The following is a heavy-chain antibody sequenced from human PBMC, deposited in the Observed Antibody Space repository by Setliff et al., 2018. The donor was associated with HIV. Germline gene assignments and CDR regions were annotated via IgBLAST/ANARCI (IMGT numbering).Heavy chain of an antibody. CDR3: ARVTAAPGYYLDY. CDR2: IYYNEKT. Sequence: SETLSLTCTVSGGSASNSRYYWAWIRQPPGKGLEYIGSIYYNEKTYYSPSLKSRVTISIDTSKSQFSLSLSSVTAADSALYYCARVTAAPGYYLDYWGQGTLVTVS. CDR1: GGSASNSRYY. V-gene: IGHV4-39*07. D-gene: IGHD6-13*01. J-gene: IGHJ4*02.